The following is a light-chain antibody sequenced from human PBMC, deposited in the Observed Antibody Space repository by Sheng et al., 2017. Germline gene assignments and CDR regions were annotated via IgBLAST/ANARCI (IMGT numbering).Light chain of an antibody. CDR2: DDD. Sequence: FTLTQPRSVSESPGKTVTISCTRSSGSIASYYVQWYQQRPGSPPTTVIFDDDKRPSGVPDRFSGSVDSSSNSASLIISGLQTEDEADYYCQSYDSDDYVFGTVTKVT. CDR3: QSYDSDDYV. CDR1: SGSIASYY. V-gene: IGLV6-57*01. J-gene: IGLJ1*01.